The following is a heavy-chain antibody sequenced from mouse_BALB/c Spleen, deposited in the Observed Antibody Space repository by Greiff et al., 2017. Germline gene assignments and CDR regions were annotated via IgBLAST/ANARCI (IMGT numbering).Heavy chain of an antibody. CDR3: ARVITTGYAMDY. J-gene: IGHJ4*01. Sequence: EVNVVESGGDLVKPGGSLKLSCAASGFTFSSYGMSWVRQTPDKRLEWVATISSGGSYTYYPDSVKGRFTISRDNAKNTLYLQMSSLKSEDTAMYYCARVITTGYAMDYWGQGTSVTVSS. CDR2: ISSGGSYT. V-gene: IGHV5-6*01. CDR1: GFTFSSYG. D-gene: IGHD2-4*01.